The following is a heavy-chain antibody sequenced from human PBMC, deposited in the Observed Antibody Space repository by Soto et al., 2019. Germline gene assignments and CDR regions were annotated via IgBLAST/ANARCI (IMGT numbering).Heavy chain of an antibody. Sequence: VQLVESGGGLVQPGGSLRLSCAASGFTVSNNYMVWVRQAPGKGLEWVSIFYSGGDTFYADSVKGRFSLSRDYLKNTLSLQMNSLRAEDTAVYYCARDSRYYDPRSGDYYYYMDVWGKGTTVTVSS. V-gene: IGHV3-66*01. D-gene: IGHD3-3*01. J-gene: IGHJ6*03. CDR2: FYSGGDT. CDR3: ARDSRYYDPRSGDYYYYMDV. CDR1: GFTVSNNY.